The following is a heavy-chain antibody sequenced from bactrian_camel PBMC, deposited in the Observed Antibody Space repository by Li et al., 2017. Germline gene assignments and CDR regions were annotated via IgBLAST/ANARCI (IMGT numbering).Heavy chain of an antibody. CDR2: INSGGDST. J-gene: IGHJ6*01. V-gene: IGHV3S40*01. CDR1: GFAFSRYD. Sequence: VQLVESGGGSVQSGGSLRLSCAASGFAFSRYDMSWIRQAPGKGLEWVSTINSGGDSTYDGDSVKGRFTISRDNAKDTLYLQMGSLKPEDTARYYCVADPPLLFRLLVSAAADFAYWGQGTQVTVS. CDR3: VADPPLLFRLLVSAAADFAY. D-gene: IGHD3*01.